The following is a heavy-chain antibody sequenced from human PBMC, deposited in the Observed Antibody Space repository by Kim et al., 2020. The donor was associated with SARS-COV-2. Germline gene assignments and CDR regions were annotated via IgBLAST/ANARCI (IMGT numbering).Heavy chain of an antibody. Sequence: GGSLRLSCAASGFTFDDYGMSWVRQAPGKGLEWVSGINWNGGSTGYADSVKGRFTISRDNAKNSLYLQMNSLRAEDTALYHCARVSGGVPAAKKHAFDIWGQGTMVTVSS. J-gene: IGHJ3*02. V-gene: IGHV3-20*01. CDR2: INWNGGST. D-gene: IGHD2-2*01. CDR3: ARVSGGVPAAKKHAFDI. CDR1: GFTFDDYG.